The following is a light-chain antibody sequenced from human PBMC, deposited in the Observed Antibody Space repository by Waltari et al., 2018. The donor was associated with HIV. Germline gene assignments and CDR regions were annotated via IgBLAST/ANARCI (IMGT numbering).Light chain of an antibody. CDR2: STY. CDR1: SDSVSINYY. V-gene: IGLV8-61*01. Sequence: QTVVTQEPSFSVSPGGTVPLTCAFNSDSVSINYYPGWFQQTPGQAPRTLISSTYSRSSGVPDRFSGSILGNKAALTITGAQADDDSVYFCALYMTGAKWVFGGGTKLTVL. J-gene: IGLJ3*02. CDR3: ALYMTGAKWV.